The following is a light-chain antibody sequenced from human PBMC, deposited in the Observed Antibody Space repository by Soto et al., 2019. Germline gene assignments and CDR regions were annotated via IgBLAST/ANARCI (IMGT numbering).Light chain of an antibody. J-gene: IGKJ1*01. CDR1: QSVSSN. V-gene: IGKV3-15*01. CDR2: GAS. Sequence: EIVMTQSPATLSVSPGERATLSCRASQSVSSNVAWYQQKPGQATRLLIYGASTRSTGIPARFSGSGSGTAFTLTISSLQSEDFAGYYCQQYNNWPPITFGQGTQVDI. CDR3: QQYNNWPPIT.